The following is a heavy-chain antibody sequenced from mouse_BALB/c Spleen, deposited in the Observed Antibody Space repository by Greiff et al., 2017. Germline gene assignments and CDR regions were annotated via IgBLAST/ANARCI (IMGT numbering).Heavy chain of an antibody. Sequence: QVQLQQPGAELVKPGASVKLSCKASGYTFTSYWMHWVKQRPGQGLEWIGEINPSNGRTNYNEKFKSKATLTVDKSSSTAYMQLSSLTSEDSAVYYCARGDYGYDRWYFDVWGAGTTVTVSS. CDR3: ARGDYGYDRWYFDV. J-gene: IGHJ1*01. D-gene: IGHD2-2*01. CDR2: INPSNGRT. CDR1: GYTFTSYW. V-gene: IGHV1S81*02.